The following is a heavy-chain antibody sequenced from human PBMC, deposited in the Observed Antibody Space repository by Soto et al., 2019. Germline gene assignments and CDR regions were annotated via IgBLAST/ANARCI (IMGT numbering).Heavy chain of an antibody. CDR1: GFTFSTYA. D-gene: IGHD6-19*01. CDR2: ISGSGGST. J-gene: IGHJ6*02. V-gene: IGHV3-23*01. Sequence: GGSLRLSCAASGFTFSTYAMSWVRQAPGKGLEWVSAISGSGGSTYYADSVKGWFTISRDNSKNTLYLQMNSLRAEDTAVYYCAKGRGWSSLCGQNYYYRDVMYLRGQGTTVPVSS. CDR3: AKGRGWSSLCGQNYYYRDVMYL.